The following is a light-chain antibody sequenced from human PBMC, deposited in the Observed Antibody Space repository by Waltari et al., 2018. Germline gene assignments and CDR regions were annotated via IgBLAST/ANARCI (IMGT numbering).Light chain of an antibody. CDR3: SSYAGSSKGV. J-gene: IGLJ2*01. V-gene: IGLV2-23*02. CDR1: SSSVGNYKR. Sequence: QSALTQPASVSGSPGQSITISCTGTSSSVGNYKRVSWYQQHPGKAPKLMIYAVSKRPSGVSDRFSDSKSGDMASLTISGLQPEDEAEYFCSSYAGSSKGVFGGGTKVTVL. CDR2: AVS.